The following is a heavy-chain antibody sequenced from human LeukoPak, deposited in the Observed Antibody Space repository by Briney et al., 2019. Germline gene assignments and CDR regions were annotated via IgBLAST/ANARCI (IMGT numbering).Heavy chain of an antibody. CDR3: ARDRNSGSSLDI. V-gene: IGHV1-2*02. J-gene: IGHJ3*02. CDR1: GYTFTGYY. CDR2: IYPYSGDT. Sequence: ASVTVSCTASGYTFTGYYIHWVRQAPGQGLEWMGWIYPYSGDTNYAQNFQGRVTMTRDTSITTSYMELSSLKSDDTAVYYSARDRNSGSSLDIWGQGTMLTVSS. D-gene: IGHD6-6*01.